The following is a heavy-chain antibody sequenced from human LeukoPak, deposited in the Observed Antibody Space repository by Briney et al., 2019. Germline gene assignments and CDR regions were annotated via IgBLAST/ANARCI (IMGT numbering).Heavy chain of an antibody. CDR3: ARHSIAAAGLLYYYYYMDV. V-gene: IGHV3-48*03. J-gene: IGHJ6*03. D-gene: IGHD6-13*01. Sequence: GGSLRLSCAASGFTFRSYEMNWVRQAPGKGLEWVSYISSSGSTIYYADSVKGRFTISRDNAKNSLYLQMNSLRAEDTAVYYCARHSIAAAGLLYYYYYMDVWGKGTTVTVSS. CDR2: ISSSGSTI. CDR1: GFTFRSYE.